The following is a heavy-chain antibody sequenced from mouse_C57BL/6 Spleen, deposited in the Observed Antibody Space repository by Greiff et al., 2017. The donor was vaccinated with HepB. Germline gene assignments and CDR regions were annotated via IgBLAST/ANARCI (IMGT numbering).Heavy chain of an antibody. Sequence: QVQLQQPGAELVKPGASVKLSCKASGYTFTSYWMHWVKQRPGQGLEWIGMIHPNSGSTNYNEKFKSKATLTVDKSSSTAYMQLSSLTSEDSAVYYCAREFVTTVVFDYWGQGTTLTVSS. CDR3: AREFVTTVVFDY. J-gene: IGHJ2*01. CDR1: GYTFTSYW. V-gene: IGHV1-64*01. D-gene: IGHD1-1*01. CDR2: IHPNSGST.